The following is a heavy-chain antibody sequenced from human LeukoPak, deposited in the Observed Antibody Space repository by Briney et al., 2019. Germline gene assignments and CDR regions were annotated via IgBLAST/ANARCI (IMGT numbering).Heavy chain of an antibody. J-gene: IGHJ3*02. Sequence: SVKVSCKASGGTFSSYAISWVRQAPGQGLQWMGGIIPIFGTANYAQKFQGRVTITTDESTSTAYMELSSLRSEDTAVYYCARGKRARKDAFDIWGQGTMVTVSS. V-gene: IGHV1-69*05. CDR3: ARGKRARKDAFDI. CDR2: IIPIFGTA. CDR1: GGTFSSYA.